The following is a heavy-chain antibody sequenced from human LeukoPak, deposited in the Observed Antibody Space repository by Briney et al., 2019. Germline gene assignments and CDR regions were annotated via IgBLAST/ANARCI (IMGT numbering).Heavy chain of an antibody. Sequence: ASVKVSCKPSGYTFTGYYLHWVRQAPGQGLEWMGWINPNSGGTNYAQKFQGRVTMTRDTSISTAYMELSSLISDDTAVYYCARSRSSGWHDFWGQGTLVIVSS. V-gene: IGHV1-2*02. CDR1: GYTFTGYY. CDR3: ARSRSSGWHDF. D-gene: IGHD6-19*01. CDR2: INPNSGGT. J-gene: IGHJ4*02.